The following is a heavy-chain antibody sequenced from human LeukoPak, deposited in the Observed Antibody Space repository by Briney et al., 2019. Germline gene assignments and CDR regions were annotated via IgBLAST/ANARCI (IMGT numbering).Heavy chain of an antibody. D-gene: IGHD2-21*01. J-gene: IGHJ4*02. V-gene: IGHV3-15*01. CDR1: GTTFSNAW. Sequence: GGSLRLSCAVSGTTFSNAWMNWVRQAPGKGLEWVGRIRPKSYGEMTEYAAPVKGRFSISRDDSQNTVYLQMNSLKSEDTGTYFCVKELGWYGDRDFRGQGVLVTVSS. CDR2: IRPKSYGEMT. CDR3: VKELGWYGDRDF.